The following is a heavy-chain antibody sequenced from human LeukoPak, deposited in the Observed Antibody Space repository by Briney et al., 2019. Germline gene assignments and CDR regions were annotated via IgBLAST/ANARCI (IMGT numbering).Heavy chain of an antibody. CDR1: GYTSNNYG. CDR3: ARQSYFDGRGDDAFDI. V-gene: IGHV1-18*01. CDR2: ISPYNGNT. J-gene: IGHJ3*02. Sequence: ASVKVSCKASGYTSNNYGISWVRQVPGQGLEWMWWISPYNGNTKFAQKFQGRVTVTTETSTSTAYMELRSLRSDDTAVYYCARQSYFDGRGDDAFDIWGQGTMVTVSS. D-gene: IGHD2-15*01.